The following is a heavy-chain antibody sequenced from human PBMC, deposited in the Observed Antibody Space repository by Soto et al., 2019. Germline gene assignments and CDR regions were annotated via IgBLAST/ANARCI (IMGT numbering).Heavy chain of an antibody. Sequence: GGSLRLSCVASGFTFGAYSMSWVRQAPGQGLEWVSSITSSSTYIYYTRSVEGRFTISRDDAKNSLHLQMNSLRAEDTAVYYCARDLLEGYGHARQPDYWGQGTLVTVSS. V-gene: IGHV3-21*06. CDR2: ITSSSTYI. J-gene: IGHJ4*02. CDR1: GFTFGAYS. D-gene: IGHD5-18*01. CDR3: ARDLLEGYGHARQPDY.